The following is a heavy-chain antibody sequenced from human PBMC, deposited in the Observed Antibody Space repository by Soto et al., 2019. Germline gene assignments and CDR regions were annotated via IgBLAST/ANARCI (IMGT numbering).Heavy chain of an antibody. Sequence: GVSVKVSCKASGYTFTSYGICWARHAPGQGLEWMGWISAYNGNTNYAQKLQGRVTMTTDTSTSTAYMELRSLRSDDTAVYYCARVFGCSSTSCHYYYYMDVWGKGTTVTVSS. CDR3: ARVFGCSSTSCHYYYYMDV. CDR1: GYTFTSYG. D-gene: IGHD2-2*01. CDR2: ISAYNGNT. J-gene: IGHJ6*03. V-gene: IGHV1-18*01.